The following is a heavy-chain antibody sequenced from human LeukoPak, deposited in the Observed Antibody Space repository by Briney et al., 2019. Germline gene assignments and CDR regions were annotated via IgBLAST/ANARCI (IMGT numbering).Heavy chain of an antibody. J-gene: IGHJ6*02. Sequence: ASVKVSCKASGYTFTGCYMHWVRQAPGQGLEWMGWINPNSGGTNYAQKFQGRVTMTRDTSISTAYMELSRLRSDDTAVYYCARWAQQQLVQVTYYYYGMDVWGQGTTVTVSS. CDR3: ARWAQQQLVQVTYYYYGMDV. D-gene: IGHD6-13*01. CDR1: GYTFTGCY. CDR2: INPNSGGT. V-gene: IGHV1-2*02.